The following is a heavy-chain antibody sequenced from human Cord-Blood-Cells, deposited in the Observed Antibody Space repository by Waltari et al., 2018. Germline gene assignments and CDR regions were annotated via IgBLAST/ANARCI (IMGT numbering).Heavy chain of an antibody. D-gene: IGHD6-19*01. J-gene: IGHJ6*02. CDR2: IHYSGST. CDR3: ARQPSSGWYYYYYGMDV. Sequence: QLPLQESGLGLVKPSETLSLTCTVSGGSISSSSYYWGWIRQPPGKGREWIGSIHYSGSTYYNPPLKSRVTISVDTSKNQFSLKLSSVTAADTAVYYCARQPSSGWYYYYYGMDVWGQGTTVTVSS. V-gene: IGHV4-39*01. CDR1: GGSISSSSYY.